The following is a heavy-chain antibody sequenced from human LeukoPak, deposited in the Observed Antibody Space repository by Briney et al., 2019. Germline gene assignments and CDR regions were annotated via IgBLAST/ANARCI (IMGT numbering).Heavy chain of an antibody. Sequence: PGGSLRLSCAASGFTFSSYPIHWVRQAPGKGLEWVAVISYDGSNKYYADSVKGRFTISRDNSKNTLYLQMNSLRAEDTAVYYCARDLPWFDPWGQGTLVTVSS. CDR2: ISYDGSNK. CDR3: ARDLPWFDP. V-gene: IGHV3-30-3*01. J-gene: IGHJ5*02. CDR1: GFTFSSYP.